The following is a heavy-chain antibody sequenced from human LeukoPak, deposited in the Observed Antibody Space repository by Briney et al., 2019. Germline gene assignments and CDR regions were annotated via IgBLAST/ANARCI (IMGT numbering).Heavy chain of an antibody. CDR2: IYHSGST. V-gene: IGHV4-38-2*02. CDR3: ARSFGVATIDY. Sequence: SETLSLTCTVSGYSISSGYYWGWIRQPPGKGLEWIGSIYHSGSTYYNPSLKGRITISVDTSKNQFSLKLSSVTAADTAVYYCARSFGVATIDYWGQGTLVTVSS. CDR1: GYSISSGYY. J-gene: IGHJ4*02. D-gene: IGHD3-3*01.